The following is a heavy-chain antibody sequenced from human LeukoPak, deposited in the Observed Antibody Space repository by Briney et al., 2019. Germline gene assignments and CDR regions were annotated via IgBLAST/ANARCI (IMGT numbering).Heavy chain of an antibody. CDR1: GDSVSSNSAA. Sequence: RSQTLSLTCAISGDSVSSNSAAWNWIRQSPSRGLEWLGRTYYRSKWYNDYAVSVKSRITINPDTSKNQFSLQLNSVTPEDTAVYYCARDALGSSSGWYYYYYGMDVWGQGTTVTVSS. V-gene: IGHV6-1*01. CDR2: TYYRSKWYN. D-gene: IGHD6-19*01. CDR3: ARDALGSSSGWYYYYYGMDV. J-gene: IGHJ6*02.